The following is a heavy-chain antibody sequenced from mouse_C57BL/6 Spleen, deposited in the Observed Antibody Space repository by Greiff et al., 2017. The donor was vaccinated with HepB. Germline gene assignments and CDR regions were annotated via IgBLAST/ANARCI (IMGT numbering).Heavy chain of an antibody. V-gene: IGHV1-81*01. CDR2: IYPRSGNT. CDR1: GYTFTSYG. D-gene: IGHD3-2*02. J-gene: IGHJ4*01. CDR3: ARSHSSGYAYAMDY. Sequence: QVQLQQSGAELARPGASVKLSCKASGYTFTSYGISWVKQRTGQGLEWIGEIYPRSGNTYYNEKFKGKATLTADKSSSTAYMELRSLTSEDSAVYFCARSHSSGYAYAMDYWGQGTSVTVSA.